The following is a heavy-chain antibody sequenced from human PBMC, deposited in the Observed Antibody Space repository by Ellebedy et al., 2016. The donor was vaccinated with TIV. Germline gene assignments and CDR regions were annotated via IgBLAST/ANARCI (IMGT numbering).Heavy chain of an antibody. CDR2: IRNDGSDK. V-gene: IGHV3-30*02. J-gene: IGHJ4*02. CDR1: GFTFSSYG. CDR3: AKDLAAFETWAVAGPFDY. Sequence: GESLKISCAASGFTFSSYGVHWVRQAPGKGLEWVAFIRNDGSDKYYADSVKGRFTVSSVNSKSTLYLQMNSLRGEDTAIYYCAKDLAAFETWAVAGPFDYWGQGTLVTVSS. D-gene: IGHD6-19*01.